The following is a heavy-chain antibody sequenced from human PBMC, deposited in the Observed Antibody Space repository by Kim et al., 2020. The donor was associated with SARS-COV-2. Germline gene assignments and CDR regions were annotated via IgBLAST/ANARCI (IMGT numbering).Heavy chain of an antibody. CDR3: TTFPVRGLSAFDI. CDR1: RFTFSNAW. CDR2: ITSKADGGTT. J-gene: IGHJ3*02. V-gene: IGHV3-15*01. Sequence: GGSLRLSCAGSRFTFSNAWLSWVRQAPGKGLEWVGHITSKADGGTTDYAAPVKGRFTISRDDSKNTLFLHMSSLQSEDTAVYYCTTFPVRGLSAFDIWGQGTMVTVSS. D-gene: IGHD6-19*01.